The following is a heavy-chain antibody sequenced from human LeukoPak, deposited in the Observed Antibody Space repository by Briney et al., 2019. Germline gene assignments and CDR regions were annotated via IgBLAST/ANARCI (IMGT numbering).Heavy chain of an antibody. J-gene: IGHJ4*02. V-gene: IGHV4-39*01. CDR1: GGSISSSNYY. D-gene: IGHD6-6*01. Sequence: SETLSLTCTVSGGSISSSNYYWGWIRQPPGKGLEWIGTIYYSGSTYYNPSLKSRVTLSVDTSKNQFSLNLTSVTAADTALYYCARQPELSRSSNDYWGQGTLVTVSS. CDR3: ARQPELSRSSNDY. CDR2: IYYSGST.